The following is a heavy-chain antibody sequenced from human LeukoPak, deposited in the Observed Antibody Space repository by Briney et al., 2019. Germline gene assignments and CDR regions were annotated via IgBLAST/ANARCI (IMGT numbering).Heavy chain of an antibody. Sequence: GGSLRLSCAASGFTFSSDDMHWVRQAPGKGLELVSAIGTAGDTYYPGSVKGRFTISRENAKNSLYLQMNSLRAEDTAVYYCARDVLWFGEYIDYWGQGTLVTVSS. D-gene: IGHD3-10*01. CDR3: ARDVLWFGEYIDY. J-gene: IGHJ4*02. CDR1: GFTFSSDD. CDR2: IGTAGDT. V-gene: IGHV3-13*01.